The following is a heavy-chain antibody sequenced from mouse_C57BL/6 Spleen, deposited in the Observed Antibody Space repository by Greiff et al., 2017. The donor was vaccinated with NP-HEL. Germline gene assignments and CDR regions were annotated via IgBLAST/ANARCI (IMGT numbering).Heavy chain of an antibody. CDR3: APITTVVGGY. Sequence: QVQLQQSGPELVKPGASVKISCKASGYAFSSSWMNWVKQRPGKGLEWIGRIYPGDGDTNYNGKFKGKATLTADKSSSTAYMQLSSLTSEDSAVYFCAPITTVVGGYWGQGTTLTVSS. CDR2: IYPGDGDT. CDR1: GYAFSSSW. D-gene: IGHD1-1*01. V-gene: IGHV1-82*01. J-gene: IGHJ2*01.